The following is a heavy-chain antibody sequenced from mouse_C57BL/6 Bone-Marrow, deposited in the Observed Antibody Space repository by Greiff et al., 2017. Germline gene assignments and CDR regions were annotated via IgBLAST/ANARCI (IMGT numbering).Heavy chain of an antibody. CDR3: ARETVVATDDD. V-gene: IGHV1-7*01. Sequence: QVQLKESGAELAKPGASVKLSCKASGYTFTSYWMHWVKQRPGQGLEWIGYINPSSGYTKYNQKFKDKATLTADKSSSTAYMQLSSLTYEDSAVDYCARETVVATDDDWGQGTTLTVSS. CDR1: GYTFTSYW. J-gene: IGHJ2*01. CDR2: INPSSGYT. D-gene: IGHD1-1*01.